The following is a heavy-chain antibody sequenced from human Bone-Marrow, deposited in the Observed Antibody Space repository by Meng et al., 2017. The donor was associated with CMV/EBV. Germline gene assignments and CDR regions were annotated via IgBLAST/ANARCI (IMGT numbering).Heavy chain of an antibody. J-gene: IGHJ4*02. Sequence: SVKVSCKASGDTFSDYTISWVRQAPGQGLEWMGRIIPILGIANYAQKFQGRVTITADKSTSTAYMELSSLRSEDTAVYYCATPPAGGPHGPTDYWGQGTLVTVSS. CDR2: IIPILGIA. D-gene: IGHD3-16*01. V-gene: IGHV1-69*02. CDR3: ATPPAGGPHGPTDY. CDR1: GDTFSDYT.